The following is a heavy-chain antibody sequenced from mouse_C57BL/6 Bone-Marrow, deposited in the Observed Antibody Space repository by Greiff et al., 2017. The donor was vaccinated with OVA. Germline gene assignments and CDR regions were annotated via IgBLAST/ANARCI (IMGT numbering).Heavy chain of an antibody. CDR3: ARLTGTRGFAY. CDR2: IYPGDGDT. CDR1: GYAFSSSW. Sequence: VQLVESGPELVKPGASVKISCKASGYAFSSSWMNWVKQRPGKGLEWIGRIYPGDGDTNYNGKFKGKATLTADKSSSTAYMQLSSLTSEDSAVYFCARLTGTRGFAYWGQGTLVTVSA. D-gene: IGHD4-1*01. J-gene: IGHJ3*01. V-gene: IGHV1-82*01.